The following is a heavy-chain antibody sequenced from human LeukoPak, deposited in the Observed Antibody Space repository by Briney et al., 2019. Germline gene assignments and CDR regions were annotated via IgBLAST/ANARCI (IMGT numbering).Heavy chain of an antibody. D-gene: IGHD1-26*01. CDR1: GYTFTGYY. Sequence: ASVKVFCKASGYTFTGYYMHWVRQAPGQGLEWMGWINPNSGGTNYAQKFQGRVTMTRDTSISTAYMELSRLRSDDTAVYYCARDMGMTTTNDYWGQGTLVTVSS. CDR2: INPNSGGT. CDR3: ARDMGMTTTNDY. V-gene: IGHV1-2*02. J-gene: IGHJ4*02.